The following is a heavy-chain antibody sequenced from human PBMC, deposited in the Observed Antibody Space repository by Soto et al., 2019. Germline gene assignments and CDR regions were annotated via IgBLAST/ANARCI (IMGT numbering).Heavy chain of an antibody. J-gene: IGHJ4*01. D-gene: IGHD1-26*01. Sequence: KSSETLSLTCTVSGVSISSYYWSWIRQPPGKGLEWIGYIFYRGSTNYNPSLKSRVTISVETSKNQFSLKLSSVTAADTAVYYCARGVGATPNFDNWGQGTLVTVSS. CDR2: IFYRGST. V-gene: IGHV4-59*01. CDR1: GVSISSYY. CDR3: ARGVGATPNFDN.